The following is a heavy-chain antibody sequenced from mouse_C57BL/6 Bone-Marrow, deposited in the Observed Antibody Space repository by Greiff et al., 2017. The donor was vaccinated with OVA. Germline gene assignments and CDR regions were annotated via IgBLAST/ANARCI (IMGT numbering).Heavy chain of an antibody. Sequence: QVQLQQSGPGLVQPSQSLSITCTVSGFSLTSYGVHWVRQPPGKGLEWLGVIWSGGSTDYNAAFISRLSISKDNSKSQVFFKMNSLHADDTAIYYCAKNPHYYGSSPYYAMDYWGQGTSVTVSS. V-gene: IGHV2-4*01. CDR3: AKNPHYYGSSPYYAMDY. CDR2: IWSGGST. D-gene: IGHD1-1*01. J-gene: IGHJ4*01. CDR1: GFSLTSYG.